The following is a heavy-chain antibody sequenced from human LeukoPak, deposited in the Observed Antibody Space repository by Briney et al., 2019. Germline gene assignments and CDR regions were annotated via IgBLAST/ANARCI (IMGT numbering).Heavy chain of an antibody. CDR1: GYTFTDYY. J-gene: IGHJ3*02. CDR2: VDPEDGET. V-gene: IGHV1-69-2*01. Sequence: ASVKISCKVFGYTFTDYYMHWVQQAPGKGLEWMGLVDPEDGETIYAEKFQGRVTITADTSTDTAYMELSSLRSEDTAVYYCATLYSGSYYEAFDIWGQGTMVTVSS. CDR3: ATLYSGSYYEAFDI. D-gene: IGHD1-26*01.